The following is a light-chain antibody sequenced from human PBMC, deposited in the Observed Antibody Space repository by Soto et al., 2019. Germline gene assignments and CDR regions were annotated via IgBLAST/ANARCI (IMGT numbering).Light chain of an antibody. CDR2: LNSDGSH. CDR1: SGHSNYA. J-gene: IGLJ2*01. CDR3: QTWGSGIVV. V-gene: IGLV4-69*01. Sequence: QPVLTQSPSASASLGASVKLTCTLSSGHSNYAIAWHQQQSEKGPRYLMKLNSDGSHSKGDGIPDRCSDSGSGAERYLTISGLQSEDEADYYCQTWGSGIVVFGGGTKVTVL.